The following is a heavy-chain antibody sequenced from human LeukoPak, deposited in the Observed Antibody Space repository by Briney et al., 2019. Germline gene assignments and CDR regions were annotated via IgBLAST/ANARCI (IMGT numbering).Heavy chain of an antibody. CDR3: ASSPLYSGSYYFDY. J-gene: IGHJ4*02. CDR1: GFTFSSYA. V-gene: IGHV3-30-3*01. CDR2: ISYDGSNK. D-gene: IGHD1-26*01. Sequence: GGSLRLSCAASGFTFSSYAMHWVRQAPGKGLEWVAVISYDGSNKYYADSVKGRFTISRDNSKNTLYLQMNSLRAEDTAVYYCASSPLYSGSYYFDYWGQGTLVTVSS.